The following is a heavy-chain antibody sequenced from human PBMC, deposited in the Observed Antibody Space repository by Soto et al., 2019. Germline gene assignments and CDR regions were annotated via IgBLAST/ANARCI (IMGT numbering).Heavy chain of an antibody. Sequence: EVQLVASGGGLIQPGGSLRLACAASGFTVSDNYMNWVRQAPGKGLEWVSVIYSGGATKYADSVRGRFTISRDNAKNTVYLQINSLIAEDTAVYYCARERSLRFGEFTPNTFDVWGQGTMVTVSS. CDR2: IYSGGAT. CDR3: ARERSLRFGEFTPNTFDV. CDR1: GFTVSDNY. D-gene: IGHD3-10*01. J-gene: IGHJ3*01. V-gene: IGHV3-53*01.